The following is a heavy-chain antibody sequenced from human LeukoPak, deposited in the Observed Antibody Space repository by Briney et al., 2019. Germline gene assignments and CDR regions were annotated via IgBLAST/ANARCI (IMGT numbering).Heavy chain of an antibody. J-gene: IGHJ4*02. CDR3: ARHMPAVGATPFDY. Sequence: PGGSVRLSCVDSKFSLGNYWMAWVRQAPGKGLEWVANIKHDGNEKYYVDSVRGRFTISRDNAENSLYLQMNGLRAEDTAIYFCARHMPAVGATPFDYWGQGTLVTVSS. CDR1: KFSLGNYW. D-gene: IGHD1-26*01. CDR2: IKHDGNEK. V-gene: IGHV3-7*01.